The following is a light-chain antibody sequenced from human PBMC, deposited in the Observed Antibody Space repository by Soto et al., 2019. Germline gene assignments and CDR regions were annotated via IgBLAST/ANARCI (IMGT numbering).Light chain of an antibody. CDR3: QQYNNWPHT. V-gene: IGKV3-15*01. J-gene: IGKJ2*01. CDR1: QSVSSN. CDR2: GAS. Sequence: EIVITQSPATLSVPPGERATLSCRVSQSVSSNLAWYQQKPGQAPRLLIYGASTRATGGPARFSGSGSGTEFTLTISSLQSEDFAVYYCQQYNNWPHTFGQGTKLEIK.